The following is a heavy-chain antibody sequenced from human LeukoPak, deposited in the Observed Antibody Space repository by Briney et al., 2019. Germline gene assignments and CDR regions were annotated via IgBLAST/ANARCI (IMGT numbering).Heavy chain of an antibody. CDR3: ARSRGGVGNAFDI. V-gene: IGHV4-39*07. J-gene: IGHJ3*02. CDR2: IYYSGST. CDR1: GGSISSSSYY. D-gene: IGHD7-27*01. Sequence: SETLSLTCTVSGGSISSSSYYWGWIRQPPGKGLEWIGSIYYSGSTYYNPSLKSRVTISVDTSKNQFSLELSSVTAADTAVYYCARSRGGVGNAFDIWGQGTMVTVSS.